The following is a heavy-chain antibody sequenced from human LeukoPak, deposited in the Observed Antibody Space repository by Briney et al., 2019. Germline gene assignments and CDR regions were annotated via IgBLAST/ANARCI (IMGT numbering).Heavy chain of an antibody. CDR1: GFTFSSYW. J-gene: IGHJ4*02. D-gene: IGHD1-26*01. CDR2: IKQDGSEK. Sequence: GGSLRLSCAASGFTFSSYWMSWVRQAPGKGLEWVANIKQDGSEKYYVDSVKGRFTISRDNAKNSLYLQMNSLRAEDKAVYYCARFALGSYWDYWGQGTLVTVSS. V-gene: IGHV3-7*01. CDR3: ARFALGSYWDY.